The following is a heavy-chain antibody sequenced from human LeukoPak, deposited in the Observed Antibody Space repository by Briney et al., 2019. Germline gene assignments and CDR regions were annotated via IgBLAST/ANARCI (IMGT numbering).Heavy chain of an antibody. V-gene: IGHV4-34*01. CDR1: GGSFSGYY. J-gene: IGHJ3*02. CDR3: AREGPLQIVVVPAAIGVYAFDS. Sequence: SETLSLTCAVYGGSFSGYYWSWIRQPPGKGLEWIGEIDHSGSTNYNPSLKSRVTISVDTSKNQFSLKLSSVTAADTVVYYCAREGPLQIVVVPAAIGVYAFDSWGQGTMVTVSS. CDR2: IDHSGST. D-gene: IGHD2-2*01.